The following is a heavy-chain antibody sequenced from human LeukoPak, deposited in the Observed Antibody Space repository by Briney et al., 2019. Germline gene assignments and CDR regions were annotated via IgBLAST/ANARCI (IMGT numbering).Heavy chain of an antibody. J-gene: IGHJ6*03. Sequence: GASVKVSCKAYGGTFSSYAISWVRQAPGQGLEWMGGIIPIFDTAKYAQKFQGRVTMTRNTSISTAYMELSSLRSEDTAVYYCARTPRPYYYYYMDVWGKGTTVTISS. CDR3: ARTPRPYYYYYMDV. V-gene: IGHV1-69*05. CDR1: GGTFSSYA. CDR2: IIPIFDTA.